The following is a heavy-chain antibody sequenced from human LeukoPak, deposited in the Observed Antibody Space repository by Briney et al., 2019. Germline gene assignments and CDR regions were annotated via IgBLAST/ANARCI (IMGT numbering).Heavy chain of an antibody. Sequence: GRSLRLSCAASGFTFSSYWMSWVRLAPGKGLEWVANIKQDGSEKYYVDSVKGRFTISRDNAKNSLYLQMNSLRAEDTAVCYCARGGYRRPNHWGQGTLVTVSS. CDR2: IKQDGSEK. J-gene: IGHJ4*02. D-gene: IGHD5-12*01. CDR3: ARGGYRRPNH. V-gene: IGHV3-7*01. CDR1: GFTFSSYW.